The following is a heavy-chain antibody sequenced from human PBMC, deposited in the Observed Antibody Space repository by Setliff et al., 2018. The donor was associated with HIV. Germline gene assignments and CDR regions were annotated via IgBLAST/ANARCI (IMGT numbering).Heavy chain of an antibody. CDR2: ISNSGIT. CDR3: ARSKTFYDFWGGYYTHGAFKI. J-gene: IGHJ3*02. Sequence: SETLSLTCSVSGASIGSHYWSWIRQPPGKGLEWIGSISNSGITYYSPSLKSRITIALDTSKNQFSLKLMSVSPADAAVYYCARSKTFYDFWGGYYTHGAFKIWGLGTMVTVSS. CDR1: GASIGSHY. V-gene: IGHV4-59*11. D-gene: IGHD3-3*01.